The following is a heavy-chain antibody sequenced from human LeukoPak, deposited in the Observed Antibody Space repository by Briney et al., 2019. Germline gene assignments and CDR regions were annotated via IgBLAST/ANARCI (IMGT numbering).Heavy chain of an antibody. V-gene: IGHV4-31*03. CDR2: IYYSGST. J-gene: IGHJ4*02. CDR3: ARGIATTVVTQLEYFDY. D-gene: IGHD4-23*01. Sequence: SETLSLTCTVSGGSISSGGYYWSWIRQHPGKGLEWIGYIYYSGSTYYNPSLKSRVTISVDTSKNQFSLKLSSVTAADTAVYYCARGIATTVVTQLEYFDYWGQGTLVTVSS. CDR1: GGSISSGGYY.